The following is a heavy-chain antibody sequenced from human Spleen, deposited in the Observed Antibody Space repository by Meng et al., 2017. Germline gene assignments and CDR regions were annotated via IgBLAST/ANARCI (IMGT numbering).Heavy chain of an antibody. CDR1: GGSFGDYY. CDR2: INHSGST. D-gene: IGHD4-11*01. CDR3: ARGPTTMAHDFDY. V-gene: IGHV4-34*01. J-gene: IGHJ4*02. Sequence: QLQPQRCVAKPLKTSGPLSLPCVVSGGSFGDYYWSWVRTPPGKGMEWIAEINHSGSTTYNPSLESRATISVDTSQNNLSLKLSSVTAADSAVYYCARGPTTMAHDFDYWGQGTLVTVSS.